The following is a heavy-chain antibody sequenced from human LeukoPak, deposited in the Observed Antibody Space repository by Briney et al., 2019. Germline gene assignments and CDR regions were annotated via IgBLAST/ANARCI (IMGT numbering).Heavy chain of an antibody. D-gene: IGHD3-22*01. Sequence: PSETLSLTCAVYGGSFSGYYWSWIRQPPGKGLEWIGEINHSGSTNYNPSLKSRVTISVDTSKNQFSLKLSSVTAADTAAYYCARGLTPPGSSGYHDGMDVWGQGTTVTVSS. CDR3: ARGLTPPGSSGYHDGMDV. J-gene: IGHJ6*02. V-gene: IGHV4-34*01. CDR1: GGSFSGYY. CDR2: INHSGST.